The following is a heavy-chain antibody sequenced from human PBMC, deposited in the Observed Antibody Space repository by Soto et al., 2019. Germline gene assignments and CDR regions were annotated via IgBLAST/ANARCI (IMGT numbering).Heavy chain of an antibody. V-gene: IGHV4-59*01. CDR3: ARESWLVSSSSLYYYYYMDV. J-gene: IGHJ6*03. CDR1: GGSLSSYY. D-gene: IGHD6-6*01. CDR2: IYYSGST. Sequence: SETLSLTCTVSGGSLSSYYWSWIRQPPGKGLEWIGYIYYSGSTNYNPSLKSRVTISVDTSKNQFSLKLSSVTAADTAVYYCARESWLVSSSSLYYYYYMDVWAKGTTVNVSS.